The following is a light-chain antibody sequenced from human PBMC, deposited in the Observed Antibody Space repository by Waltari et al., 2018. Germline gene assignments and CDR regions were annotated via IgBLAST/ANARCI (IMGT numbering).Light chain of an antibody. CDR2: GAS. CDR3: QHYGSSLWT. Sequence: DSLLTQSPGTLSFTPGERATLSCRARQNFRRDYLAWYQHKPGQAPRLLLFGASRMATGIPEMFSGTGSGTDFTLTISRLEPEDFALYYCQHYGSSLWTFGQGTKVEIK. J-gene: IGKJ1*01. CDR1: QNFRRDY. V-gene: IGKV3-20*01.